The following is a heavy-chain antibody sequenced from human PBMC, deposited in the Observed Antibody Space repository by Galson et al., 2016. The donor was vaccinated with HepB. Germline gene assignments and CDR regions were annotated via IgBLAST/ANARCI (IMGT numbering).Heavy chain of an antibody. CDR3: AKNTGAYFHGSGTYLDS. D-gene: IGHD3-10*01. CDR2: VTWDRGSE. J-gene: IGHJ4*02. CDR1: GFSFADYG. V-gene: IGHV3-9*01. Sequence: SLRLSCAASGFSFADYGMHWVRHRPGKGLEWVSGVTWDRGSEGYADSVKGRFTISRDNAKNSLYLQMNSLRPDDTAVYYCAKNTGAYFHGSGTYLDSWGQGTPVTVSP.